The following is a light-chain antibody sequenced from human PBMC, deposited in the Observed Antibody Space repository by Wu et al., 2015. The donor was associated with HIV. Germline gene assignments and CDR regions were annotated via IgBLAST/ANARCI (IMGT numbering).Light chain of an antibody. CDR3: HQRSTWPPA. CDR2: DIS. CDR1: QSVSSF. J-gene: IGKJ5*01. Sequence: EIVLTQSPATLSLSPGERATLSCRASQSVSSFFAWYQQKPGQAPRLLIYDISNRATGIPARFSGSGSGTDFTLTISSLEPEDFAVYYCHQRSTWPPAFGQGTRLEIK. V-gene: IGKV3-11*01.